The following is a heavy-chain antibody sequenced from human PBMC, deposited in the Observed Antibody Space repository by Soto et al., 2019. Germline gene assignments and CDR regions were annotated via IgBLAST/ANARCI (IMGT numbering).Heavy chain of an antibody. Sequence: PGGSLRLSCAASGFTFGSYAMHWARQAPGKGLEWVTVISIRGGDEYYAESVRGRFTISRDDSKNTLYLQMDSLRVEDTAVYYCARGTIVARQHLDYWGHGTLVTVSS. CDR1: GFTFGSYA. J-gene: IGHJ4*01. V-gene: IGHV3-30*03. CDR3: ARGTIVARQHLDY. D-gene: IGHD6-6*01. CDR2: ISIRGGDE.